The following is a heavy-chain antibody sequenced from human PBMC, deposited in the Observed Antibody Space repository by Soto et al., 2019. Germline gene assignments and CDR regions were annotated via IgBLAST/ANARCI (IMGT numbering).Heavy chain of an antibody. V-gene: IGHV1-8*01. J-gene: IGHJ6*02. CDR3: ARAPPFYGSGSYLYYYYYYGMDV. Sequence: ASVKVSCKASGYTFTSYDINWVRQATGQGLEWMGWMNPNSGNTGYAQKFQGRVTMTRNTSISTAYMELSSLRSEDTAVYYCARAPPFYGSGSYLYYYYYYGMDVWGQVTTVTVSS. CDR2: MNPNSGNT. CDR1: GYTFTSYD. D-gene: IGHD3-10*01.